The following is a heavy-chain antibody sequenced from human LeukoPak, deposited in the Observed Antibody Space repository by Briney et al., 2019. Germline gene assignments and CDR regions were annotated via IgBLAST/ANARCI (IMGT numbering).Heavy chain of an antibody. Sequence: GGSLRLSCAASGFTFSSYAMSWVRQAPGQGLEWVSAVSGSGGSTYYADSVKGRFTTSRDNSKNTLYLQMNSLRAEDTAVYYCAKVVLPGSAKVPRPIDYWGQGTLVTVSS. J-gene: IGHJ4*02. CDR3: AKVVLPGSAKVPRPIDY. CDR2: VSGSGGST. V-gene: IGHV3-23*01. CDR1: GFTFSSYA. D-gene: IGHD2-8*01.